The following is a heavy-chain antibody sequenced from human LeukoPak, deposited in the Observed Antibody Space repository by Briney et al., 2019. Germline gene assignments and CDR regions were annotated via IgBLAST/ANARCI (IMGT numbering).Heavy chain of an antibody. CDR1: GGSISSYY. CDR3: ARELYDSSGYYYGHFDY. V-gene: IGHV4-4*07. J-gene: IGHJ4*02. Sequence: SETLSLTCTVSGGSISSYYWSWIRQPAGKGLEWIGRIYTSGSTNYNPSLKSRVTMSVDTSKNQFSLKLSSVTAADTAVYYCARELYDSSGYYYGHFDYWGQGTLVTVSS. D-gene: IGHD3-22*01. CDR2: IYTSGST.